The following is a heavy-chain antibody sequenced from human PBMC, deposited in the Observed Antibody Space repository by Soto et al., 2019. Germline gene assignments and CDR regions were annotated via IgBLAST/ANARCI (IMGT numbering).Heavy chain of an antibody. J-gene: IGHJ4*02. CDR3: ARNADIGSSNPVIVMVTAEPRGALGY. V-gene: IGHV1-46*01. CDR2: INPGGVTT. D-gene: IGHD2-21*02. Sequence: QVQLLQSGAEVKNPGASVSVSSEASGYTFINYYMYWVRQAPGQGLESMGMINPGGVTTIYAQHVQGRVTMSTDTTTGTVYVELSSLRSEDTAIYYCARNADIGSSNPVIVMVTAEPRGALGYWGQGTLVTVSS. CDR1: GYTFINYY.